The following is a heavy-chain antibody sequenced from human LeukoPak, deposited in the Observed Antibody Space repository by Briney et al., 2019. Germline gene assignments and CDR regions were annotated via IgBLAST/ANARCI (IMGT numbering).Heavy chain of an antibody. CDR1: GLTFRRYG. CDR2: ISDTGNT. Sequence: GGSLRLSCAASGLTFRRYGMHWVRQAPGKGLEWVSAISDTGNTYHADSVKGRFTISRDSSKNTLFLQMNRLRPEDAAVYYCAKAPVTTCRGAFCYPFDYWGLGTLVTVSS. CDR3: AKAPVTTCRGAFCYPFDY. V-gene: IGHV3-23*01. J-gene: IGHJ4*02. D-gene: IGHD2-15*01.